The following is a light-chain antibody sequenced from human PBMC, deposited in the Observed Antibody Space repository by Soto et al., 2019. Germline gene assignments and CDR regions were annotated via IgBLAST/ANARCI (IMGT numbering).Light chain of an antibody. Sequence: DIQMTQSPSTLSASVGDRVIITCRASHSISKWLAWYQQKPGKAPKLLIYGASSLESGVPSRFSGSGSGTEFTLTLSSLQPYDFATYYCQQYNSYDMWTFGQGTKV. V-gene: IGKV1-5*01. CDR3: QQYNSYDMWT. J-gene: IGKJ1*01. CDR1: HSISKW. CDR2: GAS.